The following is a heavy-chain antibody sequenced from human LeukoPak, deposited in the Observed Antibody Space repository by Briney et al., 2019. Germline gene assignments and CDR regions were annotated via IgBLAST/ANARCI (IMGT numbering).Heavy chain of an antibody. V-gene: IGHV4-39*07. CDR3: ARDGGGFGTMIHAFDI. CDR2: IYYSGST. J-gene: IGHJ3*02. D-gene: IGHD3-22*01. CDR1: GGSISSSSYY. Sequence: PSETLSLTCTVSGGSISSSSYYWGWIRQPPGKGLEWIGSIYYSGSTYHNPSLKSRVTISVGTSKNQFSLKLSSVTAADTAVYYCARDGGGFGTMIHAFDIWGQGTMVTVSS.